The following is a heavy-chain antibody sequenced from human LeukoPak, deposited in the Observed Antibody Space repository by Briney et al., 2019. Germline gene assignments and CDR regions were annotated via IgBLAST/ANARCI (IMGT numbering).Heavy chain of an antibody. CDR1: GYSISSGYY. J-gene: IGHJ4*02. D-gene: IGHD3/OR15-3a*01. Sequence: PSETLSLTCTVSGYSISSGYYWGWIRQPPGKGLEWIGSIYHSGSTYYNPSLKSRVTISVDTSKNQFSLKVTSVTAADTAVYYCARQTGSGLFILPGGQGTLVTVSS. CDR3: ARQTGSGLFILP. V-gene: IGHV4-38-2*02. CDR2: IYHSGST.